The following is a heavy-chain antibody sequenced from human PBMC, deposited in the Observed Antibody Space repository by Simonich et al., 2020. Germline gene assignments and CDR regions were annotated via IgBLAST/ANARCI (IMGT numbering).Heavy chain of an antibody. CDR1: GFTFSSYG. J-gene: IGHJ4*02. Sequence: QVQLVESGGGVVQPGRSLGLSCAASGFTFSSYGMHWVRPAPGKGLEWVAVIWYDGSNKYYADSVKGRFTISRDNSKNTLYLQMNSLRAEDTAVYYCARDSPRSYYFDYWGQGTLVTVSS. CDR2: IWYDGSNK. V-gene: IGHV3-33*01. D-gene: IGHD1-26*01. CDR3: ARDSPRSYYFDY.